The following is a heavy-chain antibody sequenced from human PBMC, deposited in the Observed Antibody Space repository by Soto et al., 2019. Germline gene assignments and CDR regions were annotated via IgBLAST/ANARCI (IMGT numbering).Heavy chain of an antibody. CDR1: GGSISSGGYY. V-gene: IGHV4-31*03. J-gene: IGHJ4*02. CDR3: ARDAEDDYGDYYFDY. D-gene: IGHD4-17*01. Sequence: SETLSLTCTVSGGSISSGGYYWSWIRQHPGKGLEWIGYIYYSGSTYYNPSLKSRVTISVDTSKNQFSLKLSSVTAADTAVYYCARDAEDDYGDYYFDYWGQGTLVTVSS. CDR2: IYYSGST.